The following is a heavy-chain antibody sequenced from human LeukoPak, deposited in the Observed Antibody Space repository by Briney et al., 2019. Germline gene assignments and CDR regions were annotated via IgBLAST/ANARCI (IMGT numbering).Heavy chain of an antibody. CDR1: GFTVGRTY. V-gene: IGHV3-53*01. J-gene: IGHJ5*02. CDR3: ARESASRGFFDP. Sequence: GGSLRPSWPPSGFTVGRTYMSWVRQPPGRGLDWSPIIYSGGSTYYADSVKGRFTISRDNSKNTLYLQMNSLRAEDTAVYYCARESASRGFFDPWGQGTLVTVSS. D-gene: IGHD2-2*01. CDR2: IYSGGST.